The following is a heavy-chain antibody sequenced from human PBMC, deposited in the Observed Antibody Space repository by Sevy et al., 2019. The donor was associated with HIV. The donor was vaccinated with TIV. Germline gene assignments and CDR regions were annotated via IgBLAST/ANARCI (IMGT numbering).Heavy chain of an antibody. CDR3: ARDDGVLGYCSSTSCYGLYYYGMDV. Sequence: GGSLRLSCAASGFTFSDYYMSWIRQAPGKGLEWVSYISSSGSTIYYADSVKGRFTISRDNAKNSLHLQMNSLRAEDTAVYYCARDDGVLGYCSSTSCYGLYYYGMDVWGQGTTVTVSS. D-gene: IGHD2-2*01. V-gene: IGHV3-11*01. J-gene: IGHJ6*02. CDR2: ISSSGSTI. CDR1: GFTFSDYY.